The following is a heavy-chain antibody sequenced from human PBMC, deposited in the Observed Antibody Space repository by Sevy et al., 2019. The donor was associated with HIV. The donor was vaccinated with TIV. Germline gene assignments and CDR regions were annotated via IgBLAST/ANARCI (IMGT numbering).Heavy chain of an antibody. D-gene: IGHD3-10*01. CDR2: ISYDGSNK. CDR1: GFTFRNYA. Sequence: GGSLRLSCTASGFTFRNYAMNWVRQAPGKGLERVALISYDGSNKYYADSARDRCAISRDNAKNTLYLQMNSLRPEDTAIYYCAREGQLWFVYYFDNWGQGTLVTVSS. V-gene: IGHV3-30*09. CDR3: AREGQLWFVYYFDN. J-gene: IGHJ4*02.